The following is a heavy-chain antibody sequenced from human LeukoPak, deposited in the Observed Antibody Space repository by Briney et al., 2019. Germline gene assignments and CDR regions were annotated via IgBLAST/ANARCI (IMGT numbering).Heavy chain of an antibody. CDR1: GDSVSNNSAA. V-gene: IGHV6-1*01. CDR2: TYYRSKWYN. J-gene: IGHJ6*02. CDR3: ARDLGRIAAAGPLYGMDV. Sequence: QTLSLTCAISGDSVSNNSAAWNWIRQSPSRGLEWLGRTYYRSKWYNDYAVSVKGRITINPDTSKNQFSLQLNSVTPEDTAVYYCARDLGRIAAAGPLYGMDVWGQGTTVTVSS. D-gene: IGHD6-13*01.